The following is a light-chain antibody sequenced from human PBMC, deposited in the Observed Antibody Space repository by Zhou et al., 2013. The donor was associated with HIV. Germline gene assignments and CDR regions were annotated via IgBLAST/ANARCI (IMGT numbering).Light chain of an antibody. J-gene: IGKJ1*01. V-gene: IGKV1-5*03. CDR1: HNIRSW. CDR3: QQYGSFPT. Sequence: DIQMTQSPSTLSASVGDRVIITCRASHNIRSWVAWYQQRPGKVPELLIYKASNLESGVPSRFSGSGSGTDFTLTISSLQPGDFAVYYCQQYGSFPTFGQGTTVEIK. CDR2: KAS.